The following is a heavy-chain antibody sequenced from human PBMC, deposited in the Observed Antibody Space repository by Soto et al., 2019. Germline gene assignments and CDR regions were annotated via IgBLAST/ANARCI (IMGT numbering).Heavy chain of an antibody. CDR3: ARSVFP. J-gene: IGHJ5*02. CDR1: GGSLSSGGSY. CDR2: IYYSGST. V-gene: IGHV4-31*02. Sequence: LSPPRTVSGGSLSSGGSYWSWIRQHPGKGLELIGYIYYSGSTYYNPSLKSRVTISVDTPKNQFSLKLSSVTAADTAVYYCARSVFPWGQGTLVTVSS.